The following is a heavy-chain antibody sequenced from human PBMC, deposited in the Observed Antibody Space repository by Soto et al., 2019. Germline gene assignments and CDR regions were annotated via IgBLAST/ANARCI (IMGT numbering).Heavy chain of an antibody. Sequence: ASVKASCKVSGYRFTCYGISWVRQAPGQGLEWMGWISAYNGNTNYAQKLQGRVTMTTDTSTSTAYMELRSLRSDDTAVYYCARVGSPDYYGSGSPNDASDIWGQRTMVTVSS. CDR3: ARVGSPDYYGSGSPNDASDI. V-gene: IGHV1-18*01. J-gene: IGHJ3*02. D-gene: IGHD3-10*01. CDR2: ISAYNGNT. CDR1: GYRFTCYG.